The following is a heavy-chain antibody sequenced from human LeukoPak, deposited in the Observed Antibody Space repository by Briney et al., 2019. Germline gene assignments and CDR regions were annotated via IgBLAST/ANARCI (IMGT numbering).Heavy chain of an antibody. J-gene: IGHJ4*02. V-gene: IGHV3-48*03. Sequence: GGPLRLSCAASGFIFSNYEMNWLRKAPEKVLEWVSYISGSSDTLYYADSVKGRFTTSRDNAKKSLYLQMNSLRAENTAVYYCEREGNWNNFDYWGQGTLVSVSS. CDR3: EREGNWNNFDY. D-gene: IGHD1-1*01. CDR2: ISGSSDTL. CDR1: GFIFSNYE.